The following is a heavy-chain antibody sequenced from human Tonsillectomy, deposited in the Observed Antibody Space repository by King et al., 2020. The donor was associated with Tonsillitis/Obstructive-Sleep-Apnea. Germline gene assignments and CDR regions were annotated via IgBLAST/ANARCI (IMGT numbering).Heavy chain of an antibody. CDR1: GGSISSYY. J-gene: IGHJ4*02. CDR3: ARLGFCSSNRCLPDS. CDR2: IHYSGST. Sequence: VQLQESGPGLVKPSETLSLTCTVTGGSISSYYWTWIRQPPGKGLEWVGHIHYSGSTTYNPSLKSLATISVDTSKSQCSLRLSAVTAAATAMYYCARLGFCSSNRCLPDSWGQGTLVTVAS. V-gene: IGHV4-59*01. D-gene: IGHD2-2*01.